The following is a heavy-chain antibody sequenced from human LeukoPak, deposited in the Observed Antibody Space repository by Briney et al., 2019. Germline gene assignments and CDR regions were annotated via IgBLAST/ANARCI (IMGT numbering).Heavy chain of an antibody. D-gene: IGHD3-22*01. CDR3: ARDLYYYDSSGYYYTYNWFDP. CDR2: IYYSGST. CDR1: GGSISSYY. Sequence: SETLSLTCTVSGGSISSYYWSWIRQPPGKGLEWIGYIYYSGSTNYNPSLKSRVTISVDTSKNQFSLKLSSVTAADTAVYYCARDLYYYDSSGYYYTYNWFDPWGQGTLVTVSS. V-gene: IGHV4-59*01. J-gene: IGHJ5*02.